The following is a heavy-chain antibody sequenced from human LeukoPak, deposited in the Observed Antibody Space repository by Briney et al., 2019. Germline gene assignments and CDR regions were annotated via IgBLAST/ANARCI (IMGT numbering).Heavy chain of an antibody. V-gene: IGHV1-18*01. CDR3: ARDKAYSSGWYYYYYYMDV. Sequence: ASVKVSCKASGGTFSSYAISWVRQAPGQGLEWMGWISAYNGNTNYAQKLQGRVTMTTDTSTSTAYMELRSLRSDDTAVYYCARDKAYSSGWYYYYYYMDVWGKGTTVTVSS. D-gene: IGHD6-19*01. J-gene: IGHJ6*03. CDR1: GGTFSSYA. CDR2: ISAYNGNT.